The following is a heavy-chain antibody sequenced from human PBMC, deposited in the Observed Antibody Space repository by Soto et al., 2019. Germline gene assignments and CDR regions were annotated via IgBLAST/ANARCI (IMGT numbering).Heavy chain of an antibody. J-gene: IGHJ4*02. CDR3: ASLPYCGGDCYFDY. CDR2: IDHSGST. Sequence: PSETLSLTCAVSGYSISSGCYWGWIRQPPGKGLEWIGSIDHSGSTYYNPSLKSRVTISVYTSKNQFSLKLSSVTAADTAVYYCASLPYCGGDCYFDYWGQGTLVTVSS. D-gene: IGHD2-21*02. CDR1: GYSISSGCY. V-gene: IGHV4-38-2*01.